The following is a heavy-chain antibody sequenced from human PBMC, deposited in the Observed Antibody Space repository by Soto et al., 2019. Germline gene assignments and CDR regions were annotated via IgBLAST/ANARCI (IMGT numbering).Heavy chain of an antibody. D-gene: IGHD2-8*01. J-gene: IGHJ3*02. Sequence: EVQLVESGGGLVQPGGSLRLSCAASGFTFSSYWMSWVRQAPGKGLEWVANIKQDGSEKYYGYSVKGRFTISRDNAKNSQYRQMNSLRAEDTAVYYCARNCDRSVSNAVDICGQGTMVTVSS. CDR2: IKQDGSEK. V-gene: IGHV3-7*01. CDR1: GFTFSSYW. CDR3: ARNCDRSVSNAVDI.